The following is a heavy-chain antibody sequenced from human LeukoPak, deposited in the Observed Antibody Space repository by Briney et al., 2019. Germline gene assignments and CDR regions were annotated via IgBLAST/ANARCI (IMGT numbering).Heavy chain of an antibody. CDR2: ISSSGSTI. D-gene: IGHD5-12*01. J-gene: IGHJ4*02. CDR1: GFTFSTYE. V-gene: IGHV3-48*03. Sequence: GGSLRLSCAASGFTFSTYEMNWVRQAPGRGLEWVSYISSSGSTIYYADSVKGRFTISRDNAKSPLYLQMNSLRAEDTAVYYCARDNRVDGSFDYWGQGTLVTVSS. CDR3: ARDNRVDGSFDY.